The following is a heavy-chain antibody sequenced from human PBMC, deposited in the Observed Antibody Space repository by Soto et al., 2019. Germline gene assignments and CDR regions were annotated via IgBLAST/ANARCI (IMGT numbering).Heavy chain of an antibody. V-gene: IGHV3-7*03. Sequence: PGGSLRLSCAASGFTFSNYWMNWVRQAPGKGLEWVANIKQDGSEKNYVDSVKGRFTISRDNAKNSLYLQMNSLSADDTAVFYCAKDGPDDSSGYFSFDYWGRGTLVTVYS. J-gene: IGHJ4*02. CDR3: AKDGPDDSSGYFSFDY. CDR1: GFTFSNYW. CDR2: IKQDGSEK. D-gene: IGHD3-22*01.